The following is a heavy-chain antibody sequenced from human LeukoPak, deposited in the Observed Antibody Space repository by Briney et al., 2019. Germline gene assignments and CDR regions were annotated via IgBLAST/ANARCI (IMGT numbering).Heavy chain of an antibody. J-gene: IGHJ4*02. CDR3: ARDPKDGYNPGRFDY. Sequence: ASVKVSCKASGYTFTSYAMNWVRQAPGQGLEWMGWISAYNGNTNYAQKLQGRVTMTTDTSTSTAYMELRSLRSDDTAVYYCARDPKDGYNPGRFDYWGQGTLVTVSS. CDR2: ISAYNGNT. D-gene: IGHD5-24*01. CDR1: GYTFTSYA. V-gene: IGHV1-18*01.